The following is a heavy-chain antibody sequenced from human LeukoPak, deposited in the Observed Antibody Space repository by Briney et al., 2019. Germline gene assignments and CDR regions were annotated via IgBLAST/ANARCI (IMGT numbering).Heavy chain of an antibody. V-gene: IGHV3-30*02. D-gene: IGHD1-26*01. CDR3: AGSTITTRGVGDFDI. Sequence: GGSLRLSCAASGFIFSSYGMNWVRQAPGKGLEWVAIIWYDGSNTCYADSVQARFTNSRDNYKNTLYLQMNSLRPEDTAVYYCAGSTITTRGVGDFDIWGPGTVVTVSS. J-gene: IGHJ3*02. CDR2: IWYDGSNT. CDR1: GFIFSSYG.